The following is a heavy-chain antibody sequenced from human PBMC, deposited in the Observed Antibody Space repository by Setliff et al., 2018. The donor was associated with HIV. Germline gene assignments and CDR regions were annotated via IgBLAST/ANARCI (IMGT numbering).Heavy chain of an antibody. CDR3: ARAGRGGGSYWTFDY. Sequence: PGESLKISCKGSEYSFTNNWIGWVRQMPGKGVEWMGIIYPGDSDIRYSPSFQGQVTISADKAISTAYLQWSSLKASDTGMYYCARAGRGGGSYWTFDYWGQGTLVTVSS. D-gene: IGHD1-26*01. CDR2: IYPGDSDI. CDR1: EYSFTNNW. J-gene: IGHJ4*02. V-gene: IGHV5-51*01.